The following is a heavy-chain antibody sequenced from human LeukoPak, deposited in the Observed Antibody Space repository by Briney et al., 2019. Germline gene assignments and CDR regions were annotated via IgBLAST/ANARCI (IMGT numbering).Heavy chain of an antibody. J-gene: IGHJ6*03. V-gene: IGHV4-39*01. CDR3: ASSGPYYDFWSGYYTNYYYYMDV. CDR1: GDSISSSSYY. Sequence: SETLSLTCTVSGDSISSSSYYWGWIRQPPGKGLEWIGNIYYSGSTFYNPSLKSRVTISVDTSKNQFSLKLSSVAAADTAVYYCASSGPYYDFWSGYYTNYYYYMDVWGKGTTVTVSS. D-gene: IGHD3-3*01. CDR2: IYYSGST.